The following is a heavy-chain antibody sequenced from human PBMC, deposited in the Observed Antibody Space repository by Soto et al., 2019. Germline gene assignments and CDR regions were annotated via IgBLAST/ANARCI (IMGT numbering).Heavy chain of an antibody. Sequence: EVQLLESGGGLVQPGGSLRLSCAASGFTFGSYFMRWVRQTPGQGLEWVSTVSDGGSTYSADSVKGRFTVSRDNSKNMVYLKRNSLRAEEPAVYYCSKGRGKNYKYDMAGWARGNTVHVS. V-gene: IGHV3-23*01. CDR1: GFTFGSYF. CDR3: SKGRGKNYKYDMAG. D-gene: IGHD1-7*01. CDR2: VSDGGST. J-gene: IGHJ6*02.